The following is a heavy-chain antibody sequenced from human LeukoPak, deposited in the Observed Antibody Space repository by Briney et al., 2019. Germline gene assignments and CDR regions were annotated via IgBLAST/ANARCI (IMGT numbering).Heavy chain of an antibody. D-gene: IGHD6-19*01. J-gene: IGHJ4*02. CDR1: GFTFSSYA. CDR3: AKGIAVAGTTNFDY. CDR2: ISGSRGST. V-gene: IGHV3-23*01. Sequence: PGGSLRLSCAASGFTFSSYAMSWVRQAPGKGLEWVSAISGSRGSTYYADSVKGRFTISRDNSKNTLYLQMNSLRAEDTAVYYCAKGIAVAGTTNFDYWGQGTLVTVSS.